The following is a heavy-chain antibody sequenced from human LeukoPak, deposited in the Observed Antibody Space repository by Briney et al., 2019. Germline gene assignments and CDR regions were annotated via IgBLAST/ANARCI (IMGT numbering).Heavy chain of an antibody. CDR1: GFTFSSYS. V-gene: IGHV3-21*01. CDR3: ARVSREYYYDSSGYAIDY. CDR2: ISSSSSYI. J-gene: IGHJ4*02. D-gene: IGHD3-22*01. Sequence: GGSLRLSCAASGFTFSSYSMNWVRQAPGKGLEWVSSISSSSSYIYYADSVTGRFNISRDNAKNSLYLQMNSLRAEDTAVYYCARVSREYYYDSSGYAIDYWGQGTLVTVSS.